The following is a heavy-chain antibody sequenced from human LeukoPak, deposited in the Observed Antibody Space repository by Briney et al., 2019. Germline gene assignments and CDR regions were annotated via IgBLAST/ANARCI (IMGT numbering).Heavy chain of an antibody. J-gene: IGHJ6*02. CDR3: ARGGGYYGMDV. Sequence: TGGSLRLSCAVSGFPFSDYYMSWIRQAPGKGLEWVSYISNSGTTMFYADSVKGRFTISRDNARNLLYLQMNSLRAEDTAVYYCARGGGYYGMDVWGQGTTVSVSS. V-gene: IGHV3-11*01. CDR1: GFPFSDYY. D-gene: IGHD3-16*01. CDR2: ISNSGTTM.